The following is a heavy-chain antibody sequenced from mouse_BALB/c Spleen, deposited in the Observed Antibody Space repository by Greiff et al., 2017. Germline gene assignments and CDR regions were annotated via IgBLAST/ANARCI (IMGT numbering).Heavy chain of an antibody. CDR2: IDPENGDT. Sequence: VQLKESGAELVRSGASVKLSCTASGFNIKDYYMHWVKQRPEQGLEWIGWIDPENGDTEYAPKFQGKATMTADTSSNTAYLQLSSLTSEDTAVYYCNAPDGSGYWGQGTTRTVSS. D-gene: IGHD1-1*01. J-gene: IGHJ2*01. V-gene: IGHV14-4*02. CDR3: NAPDGSGY. CDR1: GFNIKDYY.